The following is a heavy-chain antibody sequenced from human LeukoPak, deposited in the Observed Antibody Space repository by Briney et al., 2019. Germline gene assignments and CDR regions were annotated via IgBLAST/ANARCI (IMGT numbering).Heavy chain of an antibody. Sequence: ASVKVSCKASGYTFTSYYMHWVRQAPGQGLEWMGIINPSGGSTSYAQKFQGRVTMTRDTSTSTVYMELSSLRSEDTAVYYCARGGGVAARSDAFDIWGQGTMVTVSS. CDR1: GYTFTSYY. CDR3: ARGGGVAARSDAFDI. J-gene: IGHJ3*02. CDR2: INPSGGST. V-gene: IGHV1-46*01. D-gene: IGHD6-6*01.